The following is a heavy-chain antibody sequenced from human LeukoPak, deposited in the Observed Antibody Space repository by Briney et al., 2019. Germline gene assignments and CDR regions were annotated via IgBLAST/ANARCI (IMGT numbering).Heavy chain of an antibody. V-gene: IGHV1-18*01. CDR1: GYTFTTNG. CDR3: ATAGPGLRKSEYVDY. D-gene: IGHD5-12*01. J-gene: IGHJ4*02. CDR2: ISAYNGKT. Sequence: ASVKVSCKSSGYTFTTNGISWVRQAPGQGLEWMGWISAYNGKTNYAQKLQGRVTMTTDTSTSTAYMELRSLRSDDTAVYYCATAGPGLRKSEYVDYWGQGTLVTVSS.